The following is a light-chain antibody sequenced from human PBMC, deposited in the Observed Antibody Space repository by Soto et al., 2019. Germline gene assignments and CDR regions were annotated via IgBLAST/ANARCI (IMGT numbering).Light chain of an antibody. V-gene: IGKV3-11*01. CDR1: QSVDHY. J-gene: IGKJ5*01. CDR3: QQRKSWPPIT. CDR2: DAS. Sequence: ETVLTQSPATLSMSPGERATLSCRASQSVDHYLAWYQQKPGQAPRLLIYDASNRANGIPARFSGSGSETDFNLTISSLEPEDFAVYYCQQRKSWPPITFGQGTRLEMK.